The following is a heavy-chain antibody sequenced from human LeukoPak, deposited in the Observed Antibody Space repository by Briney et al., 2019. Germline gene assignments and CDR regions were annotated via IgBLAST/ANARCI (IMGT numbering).Heavy chain of an antibody. J-gene: IGHJ5*02. CDR1: GGSISSYY. V-gene: IGHV4-4*09. D-gene: IGHD1-26*01. Sequence: PSETLSLTCTVSGGSISSYYWSWIRQPPGKGLEWIGYIYTSGSTNYNPSLKSRVTISVDTSKNRFSLKLSSVTAADTAVYYCARQGGSIFDPWGQGTLVTVSS. CDR3: ARQGGSIFDP. CDR2: IYTSGST.